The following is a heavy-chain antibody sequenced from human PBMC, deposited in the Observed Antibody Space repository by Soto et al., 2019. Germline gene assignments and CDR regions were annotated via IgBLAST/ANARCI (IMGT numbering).Heavy chain of an antibody. V-gene: IGHV4-39*01. Sequence: SETLSLTCTVSGGSISSGSYYWDWIRQPPGKGLEWIGSFYYSGSTYYNPSLKSRVTISVDTSKNQFSLKLSSVTATDTAVYYCARQPTTVTTVDAFDIWGQGTMVTV. CDR1: GGSISSGSYY. CDR2: FYYSGST. D-gene: IGHD4-17*01. J-gene: IGHJ3*02. CDR3: ARQPTTVTTVDAFDI.